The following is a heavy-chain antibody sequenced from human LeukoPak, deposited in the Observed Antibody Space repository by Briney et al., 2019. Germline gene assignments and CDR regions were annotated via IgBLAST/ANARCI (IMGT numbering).Heavy chain of an antibody. CDR3: ARGPYYDFWSGPTRSGFFDY. Sequence: STNYNPSLKSRVTISVDTSQNQFSLKLSSVTAADTAVYYCARGPYYDFWSGPTRSGFFDYWGQGTLDTVSS. J-gene: IGHJ4*02. D-gene: IGHD3-3*01. CDR2: ST. V-gene: IGHV4-59*09.